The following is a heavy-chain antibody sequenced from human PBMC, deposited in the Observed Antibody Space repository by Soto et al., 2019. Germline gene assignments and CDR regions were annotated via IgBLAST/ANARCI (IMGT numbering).Heavy chain of an antibody. CDR1: GYTFTSYD. CDR2: MNPNSGNT. V-gene: IGHV1-8*01. D-gene: IGHD4-4*01. CDR3: ASSSTVTTWDYYYMDV. Sequence: GASVKVSCKASGYTFTSYDINWVRQATGQGLEWMGWMNPNSGNTGYAQKFQGRVTMTRNTSISTAYMELSSLRSEDTAVYYCASSSTVTTWDYYYMDVWGKGTTVTVSS. J-gene: IGHJ6*03.